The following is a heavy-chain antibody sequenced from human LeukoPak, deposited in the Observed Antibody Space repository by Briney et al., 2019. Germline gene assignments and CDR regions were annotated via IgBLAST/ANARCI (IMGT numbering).Heavy chain of an antibody. J-gene: IGHJ4*02. D-gene: IGHD1-26*01. CDR2: ISYDGGNK. Sequence: GRSLRLSCAASGFTFSSYATHWVRQAPGKGLEWVAVISYDGGNKYYADSVKGRFTISRDNSKNTLYLQMNSLRAEDTAVYYCARGSYRELVYYFDYWGQGTLVTVSS. CDR3: ARGSYRELVYYFDY. CDR1: GFTFSSYA. V-gene: IGHV3-30-3*01.